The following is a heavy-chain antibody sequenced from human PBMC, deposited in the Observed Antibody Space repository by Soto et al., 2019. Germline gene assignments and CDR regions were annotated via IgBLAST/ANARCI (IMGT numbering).Heavy chain of an antibody. D-gene: IGHD6-13*01. CDR3: ARDRGGEDSSSWFLPYYYYGMDV. CDR2: MYHSGST. J-gene: IGHJ6*02. V-gene: IGHV4-30-2*01. CDR1: GGSISSGGYS. Sequence: SETLSLTCAVSGGSISSGGYSWSWIRQPPGKGLEWIGYMYHSGSTYYNPSLKSRVTISIDRSKNQFSLKLSSVTAADTAVYYCARDRGGEDSSSWFLPYYYYGMDVWGQGTTVTVS.